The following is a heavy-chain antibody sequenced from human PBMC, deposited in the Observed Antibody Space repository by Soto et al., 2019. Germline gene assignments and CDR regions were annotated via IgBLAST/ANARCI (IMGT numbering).Heavy chain of an antibody. CDR2: MNPNSGNT. CDR3: AREKGVYCSSTSCYPAGGHYYYGMDV. D-gene: IGHD2-2*01. J-gene: IGHJ6*02. Sequence: ASVKVSCKASGYTFTSYDINRVRQATGQGLEWMGWMNPNSGNTGYAQKFQGRVTMTRNTSISTAYMELSSLRSEDTAVYYCAREKGVYCSSTSCYPAGGHYYYGMDVWGQGTTVTVSS. V-gene: IGHV1-8*01. CDR1: GYTFTSYD.